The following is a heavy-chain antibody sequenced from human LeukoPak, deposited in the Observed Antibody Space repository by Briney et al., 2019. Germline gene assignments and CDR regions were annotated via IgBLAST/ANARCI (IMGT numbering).Heavy chain of an antibody. CDR3: ARDAAAGDAFDI. V-gene: IGHV1-69*13. CDR1: GGTFSSYA. Sequence: ASVKVSCKASGGTFSSYAISWVRQAPGQGLEWMGGIIPIFGTANYAQKFQGSVTITADESTSTAYMELSSLRSEDTAVYYCARDAAAGDAFDIWGQGTMVTVSS. CDR2: IIPIFGTA. J-gene: IGHJ3*02. D-gene: IGHD6-13*01.